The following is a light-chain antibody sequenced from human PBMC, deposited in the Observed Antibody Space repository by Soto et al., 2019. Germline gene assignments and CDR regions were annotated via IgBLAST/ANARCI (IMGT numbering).Light chain of an antibody. CDR2: VAS. Sequence: EVVMPQSPGTVSVAPGDRATLSCRASQDVRRNLAWYQQKPGQPPRLLFSVASTRATGVPARFTASGSGTDFTLTISSLQSEDFALYYCQQYVEWPRTFGQGTRVEI. CDR3: QQYVEWPRT. CDR1: QDVRRN. J-gene: IGKJ1*01. V-gene: IGKV3-15*01.